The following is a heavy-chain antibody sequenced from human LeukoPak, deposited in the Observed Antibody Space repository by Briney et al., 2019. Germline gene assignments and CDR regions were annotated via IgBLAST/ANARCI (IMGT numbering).Heavy chain of an antibody. CDR3: ATYSTRNAREFQS. J-gene: IGHJ1*01. CDR2: IKADASEK. CDR1: GFTFSSYS. D-gene: IGHD4-11*01. Sequence: GGSLRLSCAASGFTFSSYSMTWVRQAPGKGLEWVANIKADASEKYYADSVKGRFTISRDNAKMSLYLQMNSLRVEDTAVYYCATYSTRNAREFQSWGQGTLVTVSS. V-gene: IGHV3-7*01.